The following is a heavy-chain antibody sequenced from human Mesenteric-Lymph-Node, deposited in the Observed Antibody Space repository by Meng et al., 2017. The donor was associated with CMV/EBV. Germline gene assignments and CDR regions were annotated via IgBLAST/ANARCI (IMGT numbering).Heavy chain of an antibody. Sequence: GGSLRLSCAASGFTFSSYALSWVRQAPGKGLEWVSAISGSGSSTYYADSVKGRFTISRDNSKNTLYLQINSLRAEDTAVYYCARDWYPSGSYGRQDYNYYHGMDVWGQGTTVTVSS. J-gene: IGHJ6*02. V-gene: IGHV3-23*01. CDR3: ARDWYPSGSYGRQDYNYYHGMDV. CDR1: GFTFSSYA. D-gene: IGHD1-26*01. CDR2: ISGSGSST.